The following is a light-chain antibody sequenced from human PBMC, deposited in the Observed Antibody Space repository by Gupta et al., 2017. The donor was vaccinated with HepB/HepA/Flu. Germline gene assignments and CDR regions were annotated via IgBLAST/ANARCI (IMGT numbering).Light chain of an antibody. CDR1: QGISSY. V-gene: IGKV1-9*01. CDR3: QQLKRYLPT. Sequence: DIQLTQSPSFLSASVGDRVTITCRASQGISSYLAWYQQKPGKSPKLLIYAASTLQSGVPSRFSGSGSGTDFTLTISSVQAEDVATYYCQQLKRYLPTFGQGTKVEIK. CDR2: AAS. J-gene: IGKJ2*01.